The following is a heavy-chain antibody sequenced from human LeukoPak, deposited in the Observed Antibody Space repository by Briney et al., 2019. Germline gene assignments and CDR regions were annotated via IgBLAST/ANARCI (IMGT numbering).Heavy chain of an antibody. CDR3: AKDHVVVPAATTFDY. Sequence: GGSLRLSCAASGFTFGSYAMSWVRQAPGKGLEWVSAISGSGGSTYYADSVKGRFTISRDNSKNTLYLQMNSLRAEDTAVYYCAKDHVVVPAATTFDYWGQGTLVTVSS. V-gene: IGHV3-23*01. D-gene: IGHD2-2*01. CDR2: ISGSGGST. J-gene: IGHJ4*02. CDR1: GFTFGSYA.